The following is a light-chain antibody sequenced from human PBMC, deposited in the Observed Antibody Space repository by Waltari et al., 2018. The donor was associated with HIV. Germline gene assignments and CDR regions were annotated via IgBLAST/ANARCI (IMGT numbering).Light chain of an antibody. J-gene: IGLJ2*01. CDR3: QSYDSSLSGVV. Sequence: QSVLTQPPQVSGVPGQRVTISCTGTRSTLRARSGVSRYQQLPGPAPKLLIIGNSNRPSGVPYRFSGSNAGTSASLAITGLQAEDDADYYCQSYDSSLSGVVFGGGTKLTVL. CDR2: GNS. CDR1: RSTLRARSG. V-gene: IGLV1-40*01.